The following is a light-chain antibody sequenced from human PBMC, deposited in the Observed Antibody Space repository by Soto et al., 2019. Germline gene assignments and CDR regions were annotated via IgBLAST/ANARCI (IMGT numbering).Light chain of an antibody. CDR2: GAS. Sequence: SVLTQSPGTLSLSPEERATLSCRASQSVSSSYLAWYQQKPGQAPRLLIYGASSRATGIPDRFSGSGSGTDFTLTISRLEPEDFAVYYCQQYGSSPQTFGQGTKVDIK. J-gene: IGKJ1*01. V-gene: IGKV3-20*01. CDR1: QSVSSSY. CDR3: QQYGSSPQT.